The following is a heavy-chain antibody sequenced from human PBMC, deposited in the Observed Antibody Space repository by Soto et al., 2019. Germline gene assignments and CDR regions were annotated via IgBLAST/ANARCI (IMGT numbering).Heavy chain of an antibody. J-gene: IGHJ6*03. CDR2: ISAYNGNT. CDR1: GYTFPSYV. Sequence: ASVKVSCKASGYTFPSYVISLLLQAPGQVLEWMVCISAYNGNTNYAQKLQGRVTMTTDTSTSTAYMELRSLRSDDTAVYYCARDVVGAIADMDVWGKGTTVTVSS. V-gene: IGHV1-18*01. CDR3: ARDVVGAIADMDV. D-gene: IGHD2-21*01.